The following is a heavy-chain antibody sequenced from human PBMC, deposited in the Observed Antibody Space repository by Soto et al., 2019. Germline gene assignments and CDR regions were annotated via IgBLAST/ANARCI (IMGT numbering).Heavy chain of an antibody. CDR1: GGSFSGYY. D-gene: IGHD2-8*01. CDR2: INHSGST. V-gene: IGHV4-34*01. CDR3: ARGSGYCTNGVCSAHYFDY. Sequence: ASETLSLTCAVYGGSFSGYYWSWIRQPPGKGLEWIGEINHSGSTNYNPSLKSRVTISVDTSKNQFSLKLSSVTAADTAVYYCARGSGYCTNGVCSAHYFDYWGQGTLVTVSS. J-gene: IGHJ4*02.